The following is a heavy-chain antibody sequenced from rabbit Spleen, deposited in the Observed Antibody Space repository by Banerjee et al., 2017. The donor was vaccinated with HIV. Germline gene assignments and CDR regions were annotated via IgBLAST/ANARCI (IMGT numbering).Heavy chain of an antibody. D-gene: IGHD8-1*01. CDR2: IRAGSTDTP. J-gene: IGHJ6*01. V-gene: IGHV1S45*01. CDR1: GFSFSSSYW. Sequence: QEQLEESGGDLVKPEGSLTLTCTASGFSFSSSYWMCWVRQAPGKGLELIACIRAGSTDTPYYASWAKGRFTISKTSSTTVTLQMTSLTVADTATYFCARDAGTSFSTYGMDLWGPGTLVTVS. CDR3: ARDAGTSFSTYGMDL.